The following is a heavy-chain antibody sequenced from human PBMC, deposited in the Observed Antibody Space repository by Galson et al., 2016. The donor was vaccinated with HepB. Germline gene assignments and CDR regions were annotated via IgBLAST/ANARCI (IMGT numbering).Heavy chain of an antibody. Sequence: SLRLSCAASGFKFTDYHMNWFRQAPGKGLEWLSKINPSGRIVYQADSVKGRFTMSRDNGENSVYLQMNTLRDEDTAVYYCARRFIYYYGMDVWGKGTTVIVSS. V-gene: IGHV3-11*01. D-gene: IGHD3-10*01. CDR2: INPSGRIV. J-gene: IGHJ6*04. CDR3: ARRFIYYYGMDV. CDR1: GFKFTDYH.